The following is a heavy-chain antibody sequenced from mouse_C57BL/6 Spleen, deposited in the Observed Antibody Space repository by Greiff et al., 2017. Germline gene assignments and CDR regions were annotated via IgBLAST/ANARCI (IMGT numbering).Heavy chain of an antibody. CDR2: IDPSDSET. V-gene: IGHV1-52*01. CDR3: ARPYDYDGGCDY. CDR1: GYTFTSYW. Sequence: QVQLQQPGAELVRPGSSVKLSCKASGYTFTSYWMHWVKQRPIQGLEWIGNIDPSDSETHYNQKFKDKATLTVDQSSSTAYMQLSSLTSEDSAVYYCARPYDYDGGCDYGGQGTTLTVSS. D-gene: IGHD2-4*01. J-gene: IGHJ2*01.